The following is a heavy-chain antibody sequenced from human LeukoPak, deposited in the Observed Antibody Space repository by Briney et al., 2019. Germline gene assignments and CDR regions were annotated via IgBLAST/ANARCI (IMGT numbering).Heavy chain of an antibody. CDR3: ARAPVRRDSY. CDR2: INPDGSQT. Sequence: GGSLRLSCAASGFTFNTYWMHWVRQAPGKGLVWVSHINPDGSQTNYADSVTGRFTLSRDNAKNTLYLQMNSLRAEDTAVYYCARAPVRRDSYWGQGTLVTVSS. V-gene: IGHV3-74*01. J-gene: IGHJ4*02. CDR1: GFTFNTYW. D-gene: IGHD3-10*01.